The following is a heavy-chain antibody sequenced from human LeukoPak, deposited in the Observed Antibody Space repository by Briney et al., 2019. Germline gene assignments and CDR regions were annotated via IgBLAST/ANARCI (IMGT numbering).Heavy chain of an antibody. CDR3: ARRWSPGYMDV. CDR2: IRQDGSQK. D-gene: IGHD5-24*01. CDR1: GFTFSSYW. V-gene: IGHV3-7*01. Sequence: GGSLRLSCAASGFTFSSYWMSWVRQAPGKGLEWVATIRQDGSQKYYVDSVKGRFTISRDNAKNSLYLQMNSLRAEDTAIFYCARRWSPGYMDVWGKGTSVTISS. J-gene: IGHJ6*03.